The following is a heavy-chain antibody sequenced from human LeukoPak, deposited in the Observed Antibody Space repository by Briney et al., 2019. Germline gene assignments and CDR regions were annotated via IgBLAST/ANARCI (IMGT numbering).Heavy chain of an antibody. V-gene: IGHV4-59*01. D-gene: IGHD3-16*01. CDR2: MHYSGRA. Sequence: SETLSLTCTVSGDSISVSYWTWVRQPPGQGLEWIGQMHYSGRADYNPSLKRRITISVDTSKNQMSLTLTSVTAADTAIYYCVKFGVDYDMGVWGQGTTVTVSS. CDR3: VKFGVDYDMGV. CDR1: GDSISVSY. J-gene: IGHJ6*02.